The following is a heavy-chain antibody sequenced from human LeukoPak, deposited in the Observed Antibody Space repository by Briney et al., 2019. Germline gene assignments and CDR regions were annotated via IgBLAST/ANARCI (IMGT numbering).Heavy chain of an antibody. J-gene: IGHJ4*02. CDR1: GGSISSSSYY. V-gene: IGHV4-39*07. Sequence: SETLSLTCTVSGGSISSSSYYWGWIRQPPGKGLEWIGSIYYSGSTYYNPSLKSRVTISVDTSKNQFSLKLSSVTAADTAVYYCASPYYYDSSGYEDYWGQGTLVTVSS. CDR3: ASPYYYDSSGYEDY. CDR2: IYYSGST. D-gene: IGHD3-22*01.